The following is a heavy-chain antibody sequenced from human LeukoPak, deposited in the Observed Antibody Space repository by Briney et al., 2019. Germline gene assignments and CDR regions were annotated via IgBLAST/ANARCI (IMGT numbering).Heavy chain of an antibody. J-gene: IGHJ3*02. D-gene: IGHD3-9*01. CDR2: VGISSGTI. CDR3: AKDSSYYDILTGSDAFDI. V-gene: IGHV3-48*01. CDR1: GFTFTGHN. Sequence: GGSLRLSCAASGFTFTGHNMNWVRQAPGKGLEWISFVGISSGTIYYADSVKGRFTISRDNSRNTLYLQMNSLRAEDTAVYYCAKDSSYYDILTGSDAFDIWGQGTMVTVSS.